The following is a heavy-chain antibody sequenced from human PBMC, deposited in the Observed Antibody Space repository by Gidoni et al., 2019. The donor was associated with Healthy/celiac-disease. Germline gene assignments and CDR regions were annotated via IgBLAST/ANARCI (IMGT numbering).Heavy chain of an antibody. J-gene: IGHJ4*02. V-gene: IGHV3-43*01. CDR1: GFTFDDYT. CDR3: AKDISWREGDYGDHYFDY. Sequence: EVQLVESGGVVVQPGGSLRLSCAASGFTFDDYTMHWVRQAPGKGLEWVSLISWDGGSTYYADSVKGRFTISRDNSKNSLYLQMNSLRTEDTALYYCAKDISWREGDYGDHYFDYWGQGTLVTVSS. CDR2: ISWDGGST. D-gene: IGHD4-17*01.